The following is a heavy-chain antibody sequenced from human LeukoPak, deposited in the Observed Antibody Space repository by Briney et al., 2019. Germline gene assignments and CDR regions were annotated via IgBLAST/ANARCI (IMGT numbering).Heavy chain of an antibody. CDR2: MYYSGSG. CDR3: ARGTVTTSMKAFDI. CDR1: AGSISSYY. Sequence: PSETLSLTCTVSAGSISSYYWSWIRQPPGKGLEWIAYMYYSGSGNYNPSLKSRATMSIDTSKSQFSLKLGSVTAADTAVYYCARGTVTTSMKAFDIWGQGTMVTVSS. V-gene: IGHV4-59*08. J-gene: IGHJ3*02. D-gene: IGHD4-17*01.